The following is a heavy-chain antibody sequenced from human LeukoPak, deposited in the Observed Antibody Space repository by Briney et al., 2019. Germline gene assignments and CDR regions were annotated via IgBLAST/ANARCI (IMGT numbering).Heavy chain of an antibody. CDR1: GGSFSGYY. CDR2: INHSGST. D-gene: IGHD3-10*01. J-gene: IGHJ4*02. V-gene: IGHV4-34*01. Sequence: SETLSLTCAVYGGSFSGYYWSWIRQPPGKGLEWIGEINHSGSTNYNPSLKSRVTISVDTSKNQFSLKLSSVTAPDTAVYYCARSPYYYGSGSYGYWGQGTLVTVSS. CDR3: ARSPYYYGSGSYGY.